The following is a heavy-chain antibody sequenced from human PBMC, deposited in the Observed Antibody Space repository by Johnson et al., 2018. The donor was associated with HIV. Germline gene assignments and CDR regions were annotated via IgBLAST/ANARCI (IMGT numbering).Heavy chain of an antibody. V-gene: IGHV3-20*04. CDR1: GFTFDDYG. D-gene: IGHD3-10*01. CDR2: IYWNGGST. J-gene: IGHJ3*02. Sequence: EVQLVESGGGLVQPGGSLRLSCAASGFTFDDYGMSWVRQAPGKGLEWVSGIYWNGGSTGYADSVKGRFTISRDNAKNSLYLQMNSLRAEDTALYYCARDRRYYGSGSYGGAFDIWGQGTMVTVSS. CDR3: ARDRRYYGSGSYGGAFDI.